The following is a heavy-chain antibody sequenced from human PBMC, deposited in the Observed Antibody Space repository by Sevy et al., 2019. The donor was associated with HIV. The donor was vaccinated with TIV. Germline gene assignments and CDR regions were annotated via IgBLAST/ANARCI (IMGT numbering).Heavy chain of an antibody. V-gene: IGHV3-7*01. J-gene: IGHJ3*02. CDR1: RFTFSNYW. CDR2: IKQDGSEK. D-gene: IGHD1-26*01. CDR3: AREGAISFIVGATTGAFDI. Sequence: GGSLRLSCAASRFTFSNYWMSWVRQAPGKGLEWVANIKQDGSEKYYVDSVKGRFTISRDNAKNSLYLQMNSLRAEDTDVYYCAREGAISFIVGATTGAFDIWGLGTMVTVSS.